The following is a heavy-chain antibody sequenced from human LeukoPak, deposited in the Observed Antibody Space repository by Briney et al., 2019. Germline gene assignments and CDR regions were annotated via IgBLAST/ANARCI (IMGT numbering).Heavy chain of an antibody. CDR1: GGSISSSNW. CDR3: ARTIAAAGESDY. Sequence: PSETLSLTCAVSGGSISSSNWWSWVRPPPGKGLEWIGEIYHSGSTNYNPSLKSRVTISVDKSKNQFSLKLSSVTAADTAVYYCARTIAAAGESDYWGQGTLVTVSS. CDR2: IYHSGST. J-gene: IGHJ4*02. D-gene: IGHD6-13*01. V-gene: IGHV4-4*02.